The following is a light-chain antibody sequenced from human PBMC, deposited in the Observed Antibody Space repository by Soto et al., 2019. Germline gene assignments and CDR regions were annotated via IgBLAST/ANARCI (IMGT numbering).Light chain of an antibody. J-gene: IGKJ1*01. CDR2: GAS. Sequence: VVMTHCPATLSVSPGERSTLSCRSSWSVSTNVAWYQQKPGQAPRLLIYGASTRATGIPARFSGSGSGTEFTLTISSLQSEDFAVYYCQQYNNWPPWTFGQGTKVDIK. CDR3: QQYNNWPPWT. V-gene: IGKV3-15*01. CDR1: WSVSTN.